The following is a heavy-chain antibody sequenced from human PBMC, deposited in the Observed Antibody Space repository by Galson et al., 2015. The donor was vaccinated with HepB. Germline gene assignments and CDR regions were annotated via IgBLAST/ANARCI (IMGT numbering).Heavy chain of an antibody. CDR3: ARDPGFVGATGDA. CDR1: GFTFSSYS. D-gene: IGHD2-21*01. Sequence: SLRLSCAASGFTFSSYSMNWVRQAPGKGLEWVSYISSSSSTIYYADSVKGRFTVSRDNAKNSLYLQMNSLRAEDTAVYYCARDPGFVGATGDAWGQGTLVTVSS. CDR2: ISSSSSTI. J-gene: IGHJ4*02. V-gene: IGHV3-48*01.